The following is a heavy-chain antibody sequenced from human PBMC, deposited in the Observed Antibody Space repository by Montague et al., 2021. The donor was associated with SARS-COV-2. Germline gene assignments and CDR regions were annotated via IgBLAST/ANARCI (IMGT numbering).Heavy chain of an antibody. CDR2: ISGGGVST. Sequence: SRSLSFAASGFTFSSSAMSWVRQAPGKGLEWVSTISGGGVSTYYADSVKGRFTISRDNSKNTLYLQMNSLRAEDTAVYYCARAPPISAVSSPRRNQFFFDSWGQGTLVTVSS. D-gene: IGHD2-2*01. CDR3: ARAPPISAVSSPRRNQFFFDS. V-gene: IGHV3-23*01. CDR1: GFTFSSSA. J-gene: IGHJ4*02.